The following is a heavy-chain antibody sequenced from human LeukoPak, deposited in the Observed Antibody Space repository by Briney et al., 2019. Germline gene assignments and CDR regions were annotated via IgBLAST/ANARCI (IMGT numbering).Heavy chain of an antibody. CDR3: ARRGGGYSIWGYFDY. CDR2: TYYSGTA. V-gene: IGHV4-39*01. D-gene: IGHD5-12*01. J-gene: IGHJ4*02. CDR1: GGSISNVYYY. Sequence: SETLSLTCTVSGGSISNVYYYWGWIRQPPGKGLEWIGTTYYSGTAYYNPSLKSRVTISADTSKNQFSLNLSSVTAADTAVYYCARRGGGYSIWGYFDYWGQGALVTASS.